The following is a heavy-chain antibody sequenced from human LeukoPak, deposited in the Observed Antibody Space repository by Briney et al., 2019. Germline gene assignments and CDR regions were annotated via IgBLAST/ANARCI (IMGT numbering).Heavy chain of an antibody. Sequence: GESLKISCQGSGYSFSTYWITWVRQMPGKGLEWMGIIYPGDSDTRYSPSFQGQVTISTDESVSTAYLQWTSLRASDTAMYYCARPYYYDSSGPGVDAFDIWGQGTMVTVSS. J-gene: IGHJ3*02. CDR3: ARPYYYDSSGPGVDAFDI. CDR1: GYSFSTYW. D-gene: IGHD3-22*01. V-gene: IGHV5-51*01. CDR2: IYPGDSDT.